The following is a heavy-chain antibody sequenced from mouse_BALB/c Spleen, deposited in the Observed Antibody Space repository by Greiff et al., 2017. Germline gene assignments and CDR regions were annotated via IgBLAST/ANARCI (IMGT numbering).Heavy chain of an antibody. J-gene: IGHJ2*01. CDR3: ARRGNPGYFDY. CDR1: GYTFTSYW. V-gene: IGHV1S81*02. D-gene: IGHD2-1*01. CDR2: INPSNGRT. Sequence: QVQLQQPGAELVKPGASVKLSCKASGYTFTSYWMHWVKQRPGQGLEWIGEINPSNGRTNYNEKFKSKATLTVDKSSSTAYMQLSSLTSEDSAVYYCARRGNPGYFDYWGQGTTLTVSS.